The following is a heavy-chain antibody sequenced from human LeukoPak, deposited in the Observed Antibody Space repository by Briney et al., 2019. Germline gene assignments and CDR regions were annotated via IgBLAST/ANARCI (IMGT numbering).Heavy chain of an antibody. D-gene: IGHD4-17*01. Sequence: PSETLSLTCAVYGGTFSGHYWSWIRQPPGEGLEWIGEINHRGSTNYNPSLKNRVSIEVDTSKKQFSLKLSSETAADTAVYYCARLMSTANWYFDLWGRGTLVTVSS. J-gene: IGHJ2*01. CDR3: ARLMSTANWYFDL. CDR1: GGTFSGHY. V-gene: IGHV4-34*01. CDR2: INHRGST.